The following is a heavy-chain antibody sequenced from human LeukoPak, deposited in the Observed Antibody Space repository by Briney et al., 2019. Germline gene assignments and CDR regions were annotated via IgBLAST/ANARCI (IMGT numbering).Heavy chain of an antibody. CDR3: AKEGNLGITMVRGVIKGGHFDY. Sequence: GRSLRLSCAASGFTFSSYGMHWVRQAPGKGLEWVAVISYDGSNKYYGDSVKGRFTISRDNSKNTLYLQMDSLRAEDTAVYYCAKEGNLGITMVRGVIKGGHFDYWGQGTLVTVSS. J-gene: IGHJ4*02. D-gene: IGHD3-10*01. CDR1: GFTFSSYG. V-gene: IGHV3-30*18. CDR2: ISYDGSNK.